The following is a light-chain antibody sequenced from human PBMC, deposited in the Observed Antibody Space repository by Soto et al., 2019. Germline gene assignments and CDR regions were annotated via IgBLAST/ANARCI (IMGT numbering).Light chain of an antibody. V-gene: IGKV1-5*01. CDR1: QSISSW. CDR2: DAS. CDR3: QQYNSSWT. J-gene: IGKJ1*01. Sequence: DIQMTQSPSTLSASVGDRVTITCRASQSISSWLAWYQQKPGKAPKLLIYDASSLESGVPSRFSGSGSGAEFTLTISGLQPDDFATYYCQQYNSSWTFGQGTKVEIK.